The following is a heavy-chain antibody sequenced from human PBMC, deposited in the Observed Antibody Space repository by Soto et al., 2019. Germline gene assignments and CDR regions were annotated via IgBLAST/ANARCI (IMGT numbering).Heavy chain of an antibody. D-gene: IGHD3-9*01. Sequence: ASVKVSCKASGYTFTGYYMHWVRQAPGQGLEWMGWINPNSGGTNYAQKFQGWVTMTRDTSISTAYMELSGLRSDDTAVYYCARERRNYDILTGYYPSGMDVWGQGTTVTVSS. CDR3: ARERRNYDILTGYYPSGMDV. J-gene: IGHJ6*02. CDR1: GYTFTGYY. V-gene: IGHV1-2*04. CDR2: INPNSGGT.